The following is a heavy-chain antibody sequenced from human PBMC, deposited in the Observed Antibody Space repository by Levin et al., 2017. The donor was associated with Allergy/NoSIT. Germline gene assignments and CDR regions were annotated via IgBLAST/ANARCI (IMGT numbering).Heavy chain of an antibody. V-gene: IGHV4-39*01. Sequence: PSETLSLTCTVSGGSISSSSYYWGWIRQPPGKGLEWIGSIYYSGSTYYNPSLKSRVTISVDTSKNQFSLKLSSVTAADTAVYYCARQAAAGTGTFWFDPWGQGTLVTVSS. J-gene: IGHJ5*02. CDR2: IYYSGST. CDR3: ARQAAAGTGTFWFDP. CDR1: GGSISSSSYY. D-gene: IGHD6-13*01.